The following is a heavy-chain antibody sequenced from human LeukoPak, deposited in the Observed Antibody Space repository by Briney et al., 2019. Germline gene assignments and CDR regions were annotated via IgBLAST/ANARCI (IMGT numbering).Heavy chain of an antibody. CDR2: IYYSGST. D-gene: IGHD2-15*01. Sequence: TSETLSLTRTVSGGSISSSSYYWGWIRQPPGKGLEWIGSIYYSGSTYYNPSLKSRVTISVDTSKNQFSLKLSSVTAADTAVYYCARLTPDIVVVVAEYWYFDLWGRGTLVTVSS. CDR1: GGSISSSSYY. CDR3: ARLTPDIVVVVAEYWYFDL. V-gene: IGHV4-39*01. J-gene: IGHJ2*01.